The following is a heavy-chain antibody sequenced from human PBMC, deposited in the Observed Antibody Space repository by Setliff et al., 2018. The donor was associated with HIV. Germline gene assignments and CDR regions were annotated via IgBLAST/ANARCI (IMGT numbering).Heavy chain of an antibody. J-gene: IGHJ4*02. D-gene: IGHD3-22*01. CDR2: IYHSGST. V-gene: IGHV4-38-2*01. CDR1: GYSISSGYH. Sequence: PSETLSLTCSVSGYSISSGYHWAWIRHPQGKGLEWSGSIYHSGSTYYNPSRKSRVTISVATSKNQFSLKLTSLTAADTAVYFCAGLSGFLDYWGQGTLVTVSS. CDR3: AGLSGFLDY.